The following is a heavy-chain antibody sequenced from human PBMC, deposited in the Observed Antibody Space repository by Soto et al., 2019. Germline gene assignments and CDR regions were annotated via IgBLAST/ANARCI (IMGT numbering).Heavy chain of an antibody. CDR1: GYTFTNYG. Sequence: ASVKVSCKASGYTFTNYGISWVRQAPGQGLEWMGRINADYGNTQYAQKFRGRVTMTTDTSTTTVYMELTNLRSDDTAVYYCVRCIQGDYYYGMDVWGQGTTVTVSS. CDR2: INADYGNT. V-gene: IGHV1-18*01. CDR3: VRCIQGDYYYGMDV. J-gene: IGHJ6*02. D-gene: IGHD5-18*01.